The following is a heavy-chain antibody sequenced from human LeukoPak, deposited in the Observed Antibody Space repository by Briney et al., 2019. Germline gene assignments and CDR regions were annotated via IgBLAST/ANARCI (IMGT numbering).Heavy chain of an antibody. CDR1: GYTFTSYY. J-gene: IGHJ4*02. Sequence: GASVKVSCKASGYTFTSYYMHWVRQAPGQGLEWMGIINPSGGSTSYAQKFQGRVTMTRDTSTSTVYMELSSLRSEDTAVYYCASIIGSYGGGDYFDYWGQGTLVTVSS. CDR2: INPSGGST. V-gene: IGHV1-46*01. CDR3: ASIIGSYGGGDYFDY. D-gene: IGHD1-26*01.